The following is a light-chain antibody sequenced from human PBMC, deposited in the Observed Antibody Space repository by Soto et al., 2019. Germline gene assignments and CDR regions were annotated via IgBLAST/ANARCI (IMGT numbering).Light chain of an antibody. CDR3: QQYSSYVNT. CDR2: KAS. Sequence: DIQITQSPSTLSASVGDRVTITCRASQSISSWLAWYQQRPGNASKLLLYKASTVQSGVPSRFSGSGSATEFTLTISSLQPDDFATSYCQQYSSYVNTFGQGTKLEIK. J-gene: IGKJ2*01. V-gene: IGKV1-5*03. CDR1: QSISSW.